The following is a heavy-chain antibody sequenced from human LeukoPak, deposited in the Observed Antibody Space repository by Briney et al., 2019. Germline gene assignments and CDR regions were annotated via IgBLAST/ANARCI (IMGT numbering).Heavy chain of an antibody. J-gene: IGHJ4*02. D-gene: IGHD3-10*01. CDR1: GFSFSIYY. CDR3: VLYGLGSPH. V-gene: IGHV3-74*01. CDR2: INSDGTAT. Sequence: PGESLRLSCAASGFSFSIYYMHWVRQAPGKGLVWVSRINSDGTATVYADSVRGRFTISRDNAKNTLYLQMNSLRAEDTAVYYCVLYGLGSPHWGQGTLVTVSS.